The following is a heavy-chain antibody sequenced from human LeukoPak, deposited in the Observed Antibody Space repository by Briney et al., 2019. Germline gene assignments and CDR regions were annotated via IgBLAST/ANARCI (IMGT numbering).Heavy chain of an antibody. CDR2: IYSGGST. V-gene: IGHV3-53*01. J-gene: IGHJ4*02. Sequence: GGSLRLSCAASGFTLSSNYMSWVRQAPGKGLEWVSVIYSGGSTYYADSVQGRFTISRDNSKNTLYLQMNSLRAEDTAVYYCARDLTIAARPAGWGQGTLVTVSS. D-gene: IGHD6-6*01. CDR3: ARDLTIAARPAG. CDR1: GFTLSSNY.